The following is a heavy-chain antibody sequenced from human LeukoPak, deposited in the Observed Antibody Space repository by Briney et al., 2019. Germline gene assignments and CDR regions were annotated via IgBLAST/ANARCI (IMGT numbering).Heavy chain of an antibody. D-gene: IGHD2-21*01. CDR3: VRHISANTGYFDS. V-gene: IGHV4-59*04. J-gene: IGHJ4*02. CDR1: GGSISSYY. CDR2: IHYSGSS. Sequence: SETLSLTCTVSGGSISSYYWNWIRQPAGKGLEWIGSIHYSGSSYYNPSLKSRAAIFVDTSRDQVSMDLSYVTAADTALYYCVRHISANTGYFDSCGQGTLVTVSS.